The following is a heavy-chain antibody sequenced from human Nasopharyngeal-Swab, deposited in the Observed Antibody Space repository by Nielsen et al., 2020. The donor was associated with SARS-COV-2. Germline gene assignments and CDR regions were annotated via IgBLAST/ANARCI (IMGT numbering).Heavy chain of an antibody. CDR1: GYTFTSYA. D-gene: IGHD2-2*01. CDR3: ARFSPPLYCNSPTCLATWFDP. V-gene: IGHV1-3*01. Sequence: ASVKVSCKASGYTFTSYAMHWVRQAPGQRLEWMGWINAGNGNTKYSQKFQGRVTITRDTSASTAYMELSSLRSEDTAVYYCARFSPPLYCNSPTCLATWFDPWGQGTLVTVSS. CDR2: INAGNGNT. J-gene: IGHJ5*02.